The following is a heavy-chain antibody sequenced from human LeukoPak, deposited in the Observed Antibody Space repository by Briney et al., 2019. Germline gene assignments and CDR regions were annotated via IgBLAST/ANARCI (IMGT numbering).Heavy chain of an antibody. V-gene: IGHV3-30-3*01. CDR2: ISYDGSNK. Sequence: GGSLRLSCAASGFTFSSYAMHWVRQAPGKWLEWVAVISYDGSNKYYADSVKGRFTIPRDNSKNTLYLQMNSLRAEDTAVYYCARDLNWGDSSLWGQGTLVTVSS. CDR1: GFTFSSYA. CDR3: ARDLNWGDSSL. D-gene: IGHD7-27*01. J-gene: IGHJ4*02.